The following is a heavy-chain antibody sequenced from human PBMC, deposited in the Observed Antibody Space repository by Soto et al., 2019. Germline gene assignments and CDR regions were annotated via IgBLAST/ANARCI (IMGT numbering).Heavy chain of an antibody. CDR2: TYYRSTWYN. D-gene: IGHD1-7*01. CDR3: AGTTSHQWYYMDV. CDR1: GDSVSSKSAA. Sequence: SQTLSLTCAISGDSVSSKSAAWTWIRQSPSRGLEWLGRTYYRSTWYNDYALSVKSRITINPDTSKNQFSLQLNSVTPEDTAVYYCAGTTSHQWYYMDVWGKGTPVTVSS. V-gene: IGHV6-1*01. J-gene: IGHJ6*03.